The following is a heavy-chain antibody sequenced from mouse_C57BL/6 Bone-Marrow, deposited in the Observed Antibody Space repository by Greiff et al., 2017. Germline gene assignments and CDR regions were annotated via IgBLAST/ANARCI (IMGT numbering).Heavy chain of an antibody. CDR1: GYTFTSYG. CDR3: ARGVAYDGYYLAY. J-gene: IGHJ3*01. D-gene: IGHD2-3*01. CDR2: IYPRSGST. V-gene: IGHV1-81*01. Sequence: QVHVKQSGAELARPGASVKLSCKASGYTFTSYGISWVKQRTGQGLEWIGEIYPRSGSTYYNEKFKGKATLTADKSSSTAYMELSSLTSEDSAVYFCARGVAYDGYYLAYWGQGTLVTVSA.